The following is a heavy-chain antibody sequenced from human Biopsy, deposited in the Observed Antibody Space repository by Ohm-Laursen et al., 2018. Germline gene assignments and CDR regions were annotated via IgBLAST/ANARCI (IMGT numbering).Heavy chain of an antibody. D-gene: IGHD5-18*01. CDR1: DGSINSYY. V-gene: IGHV4-59*01. J-gene: IGHJ4*02. CDR3: ARGSSCGYDFDY. Sequence: GTLSLTCTVSDGSINSYYWNWIRQPQGKRLVWIGNIYYSGSTNFNPSLKSRVTISVDTSKNQFSLKLSSVTASDTAAYFCARGSSCGYDFDYWGQGTLVAVSS. CDR2: IYYSGST.